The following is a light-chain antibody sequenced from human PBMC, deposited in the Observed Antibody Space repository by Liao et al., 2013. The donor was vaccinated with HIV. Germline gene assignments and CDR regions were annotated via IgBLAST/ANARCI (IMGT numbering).Light chain of an antibody. Sequence: SYVLTQPPSVSVAPGKTARITCGGNNIGTKSVHWYQQRPGQAPVLVIYYDSDRPSGIPERFSGFNSGNTATLTISRVEAGDEADYYCQVWDNGSDHLVFGTGTKVTVL. J-gene: IGLJ1*01. CDR2: YDS. V-gene: IGLV3-21*04. CDR3: QVWDNGSDHLV. CDR1: NIGTKS.